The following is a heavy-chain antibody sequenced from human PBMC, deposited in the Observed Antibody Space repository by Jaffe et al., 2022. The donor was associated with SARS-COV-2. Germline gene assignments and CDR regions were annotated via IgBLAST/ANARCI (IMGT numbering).Heavy chain of an antibody. D-gene: IGHD3-3*01. CDR1: GFTFTNYG. Sequence: EVQLLESGGGLEQPGGSLRLSCAASGFTFTNYGMSWVRQAPGKGLEWVSGINGDGDRTYYTDSVKGRFTISRDNSKNTLYLQMNSLRVEDTGVYYCAKDRLTISTFDYWGQGTLVTVSS. J-gene: IGHJ4*02. CDR3: AKDRLTISTFDY. CDR2: INGDGDRT. V-gene: IGHV3-23*01.